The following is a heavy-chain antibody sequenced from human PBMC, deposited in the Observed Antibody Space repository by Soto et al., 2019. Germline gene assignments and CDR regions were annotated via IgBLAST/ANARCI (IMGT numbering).Heavy chain of an antibody. D-gene: IGHD3-22*01. CDR2: TRNKANSYTT. CDR1: GFTFSDHY. J-gene: IGHJ3*02. CDR3: ARATVYYYDSSGYYKPGDAFDI. Sequence: GGSLRLSCAASGFTFSDHYMDWVRQAPGKGLEWVGRTRNKANSYTTEYAASVKGRFTISNDDSKNARYLQMNSLKTEDTAVYYCARATVYYYDSSGYYKPGDAFDIWGQGTMVTVSS. V-gene: IGHV3-72*01.